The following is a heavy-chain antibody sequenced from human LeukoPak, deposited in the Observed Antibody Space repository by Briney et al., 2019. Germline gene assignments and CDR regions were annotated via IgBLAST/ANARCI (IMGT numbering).Heavy chain of an antibody. CDR1: GFAFTSYE. J-gene: IGHJ6*02. D-gene: IGHD6-6*01. V-gene: IGHV3-48*03. Sequence: GGSLRPSCAASGFAFTSYEMNWVRQAPGKGLEWLSYISGSGSTIYYADSVKGRFTISRDNARNSLYLQMNSLRAEDTALYYCARCIATRTGYYYGMDVWGQGTTVTVSS. CDR3: ARCIATRTGYYYGMDV. CDR2: ISGSGSTI.